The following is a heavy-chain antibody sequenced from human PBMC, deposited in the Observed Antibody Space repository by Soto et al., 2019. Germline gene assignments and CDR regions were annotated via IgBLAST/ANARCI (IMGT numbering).Heavy chain of an antibody. Sequence: TSETLSLTCTVSGGSISSYYWSWIRQPPGKGLEWIGYIYYSGSTNYNPSLKSRVTISVDTSKNQFSLKLSSVTAADTAVYYCAREIEYYYDSSGYYYAYYFDYWGQGTLVTVSS. CDR3: AREIEYYYDSSGYYYAYYFDY. V-gene: IGHV4-59*01. D-gene: IGHD3-22*01. CDR1: GGSISSYY. CDR2: IYYSGST. J-gene: IGHJ4*02.